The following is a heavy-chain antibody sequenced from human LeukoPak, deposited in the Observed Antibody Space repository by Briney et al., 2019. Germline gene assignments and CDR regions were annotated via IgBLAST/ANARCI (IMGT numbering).Heavy chain of an antibody. CDR1: GVTFSSYA. J-gene: IGHJ5*02. V-gene: IGHV1-18*01. Sequence: ASVKVSCKASGVTFSSYAISWVRQAPGQGLEWMGWISAYNGNTNYAQKLQGRVTMTTDTSTSTAYMELRSLRSDDTAVYYCAREERGYSYGYSHNWFDPWGQGTLVTVSS. D-gene: IGHD5-18*01. CDR2: ISAYNGNT. CDR3: AREERGYSYGYSHNWFDP.